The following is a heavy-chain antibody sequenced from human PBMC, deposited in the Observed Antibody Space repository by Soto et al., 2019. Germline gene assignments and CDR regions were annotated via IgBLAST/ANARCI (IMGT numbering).Heavy chain of an antibody. CDR2: ITWNSGYI. Sequence: GGSLRLSCAASGFTFDDYAMQWVRQAPGKGLEWVSYITWNSGYIGYADSVKGRFTISRDNANNSLYLQMNSLKPEDTAFYYCAKALYGSSSSPIDYWGQGTLVT. V-gene: IGHV3-9*01. J-gene: IGHJ4*02. CDR1: GFTFDDYA. CDR3: AKALYGSSSSPIDY. D-gene: IGHD6-13*01.